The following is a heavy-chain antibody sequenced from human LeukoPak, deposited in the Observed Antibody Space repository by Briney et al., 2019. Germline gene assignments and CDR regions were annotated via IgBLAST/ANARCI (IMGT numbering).Heavy chain of an antibody. CDR2: ISRSSDNI. Sequence: GGSLRLSCAASGFTFSSYAMNWVRQAPGKGLEWVSSISRSSDNIRYADSVKGRFTISRDNAKNSLYLQMNSLRAEDTAMYYCTREFSVAANFDYWGQGTLVTVSS. J-gene: IGHJ4*02. CDR1: GFTFSSYA. V-gene: IGHV3-21*01. CDR3: TREFSVAANFDY. D-gene: IGHD2-21*01.